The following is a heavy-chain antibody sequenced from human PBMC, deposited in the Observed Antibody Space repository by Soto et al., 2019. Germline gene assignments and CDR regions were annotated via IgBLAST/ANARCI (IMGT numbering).Heavy chain of an antibody. CDR3: ASGPDYGGNSRGPVGY. V-gene: IGHV4-59*01. Sequence: PSETLSLTCTVSGGSISSYYWSWIRHPPGKGLEWIGYIYYSGSTNYNPSLKSRVTISVDTSKNQFSLKLSSVTAADTAVYYCASGPDYGGNSRGPVGYWGQGTLVTVSS. CDR2: IYYSGST. D-gene: IGHD4-17*01. J-gene: IGHJ4*02. CDR1: GGSISSYY.